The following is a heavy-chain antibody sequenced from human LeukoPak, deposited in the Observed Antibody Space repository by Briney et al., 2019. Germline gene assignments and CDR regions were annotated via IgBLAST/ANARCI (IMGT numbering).Heavy chain of an antibody. D-gene: IGHD3-22*01. CDR1: GGSISSGGYY. V-gene: IGHV4-30-2*01. J-gene: IGHJ3*02. Sequence: SETLSLTCTVSGGSISSGGYYWSWIRQPPGKGLEWIGYIYHSGSTYYNPSLKSRVTISVDTSKNQFSLKLSSVTAADTAVYYCAKSITMIVVVISYDAFDIWGQGTMVTVSS. CDR3: AKSITMIVVVISYDAFDI. CDR2: IYHSGST.